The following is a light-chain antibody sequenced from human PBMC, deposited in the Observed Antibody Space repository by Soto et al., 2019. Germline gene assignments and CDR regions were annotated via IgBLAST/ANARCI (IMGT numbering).Light chain of an antibody. J-gene: IGKJ2*01. Sequence: EIVLTQSPGTLSLSPGERATLSCRASQSVSSSYLGWYQQKPGQAPWLLIYGASSRATGIPDRFSGSGSGTDFTLTISRLEPEDFAVYYCQQYGSSPRTFGQGTKLEIK. CDR3: QQYGSSPRT. CDR1: QSVSSSY. CDR2: GAS. V-gene: IGKV3-20*01.